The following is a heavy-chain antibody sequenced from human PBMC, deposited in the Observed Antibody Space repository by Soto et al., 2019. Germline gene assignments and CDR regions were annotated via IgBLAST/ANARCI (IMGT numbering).Heavy chain of an antibody. J-gene: IGHJ4*02. V-gene: IGHV1-2*02. Sequence: SVKVSCKASGYTFTGYYMHWVRQAPGQGLEWMGWINPNSGGTNYAQKFQGRVTMTRDTSISTAYMELSRLRSDETAVYYCARGSRPDSPTGASYYWGQGTLVTVS. CDR2: INPNSGGT. CDR1: GYTFTGYY. D-gene: IGHD6-6*01. CDR3: ARGSRPDSPTGASYY.